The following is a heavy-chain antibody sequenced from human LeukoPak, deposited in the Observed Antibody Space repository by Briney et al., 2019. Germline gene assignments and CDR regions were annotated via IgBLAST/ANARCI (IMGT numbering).Heavy chain of an antibody. CDR1: GFTFSSYA. D-gene: IGHD3-3*01. V-gene: IGHV3-23*01. CDR3: AKECIGSLGTIFGVDPPNIVPSFDY. CDR2: ISGSGGST. Sequence: GGSLRLSCAASGFTFSSYAMSWFRQAPGKGLEWVSAISGSGGSTYYADSVKGRFTISRDNSKNTLYLQMNSLRAEDTAVYYCAKECIGSLGTIFGVDPPNIVPSFDYWGQGTLVTVSS. J-gene: IGHJ4*02.